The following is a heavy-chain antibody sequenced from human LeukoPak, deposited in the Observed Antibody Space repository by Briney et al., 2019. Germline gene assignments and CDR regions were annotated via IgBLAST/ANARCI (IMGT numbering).Heavy chain of an antibody. Sequence: SQTLSLTCTVSGGSISSGSYYWSWIRQPAGKGLECIGRIYTSGSTNYNPSLKSRVTISVDTSKNQFSLKLSSVTAADTAVYYCARDRIAAAHDAFDIWGQGTMVTVSS. V-gene: IGHV4-61*02. J-gene: IGHJ3*02. CDR3: ARDRIAAAHDAFDI. CDR1: GGSISSGSYY. D-gene: IGHD6-13*01. CDR2: IYTSGST.